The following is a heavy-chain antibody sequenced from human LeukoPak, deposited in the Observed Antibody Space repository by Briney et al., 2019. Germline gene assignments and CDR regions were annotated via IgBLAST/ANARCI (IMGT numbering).Heavy chain of an antibody. CDR3: AREGFYYDSSGYYTYYFDY. D-gene: IGHD3-22*01. CDR1: GYTFTSYD. CDR2: MNPNSGNT. J-gene: IGHJ4*02. Sequence: ASVKVSCKASGYTFTSYDINWVRQATGQGLEWMGWMNPNSGNTGYAQKFQGRVTITRNTSISTAYMELSSLRSEDTAVYYCAREGFYYDSSGYYTYYFDYWGQGTLVTVSS. V-gene: IGHV1-8*03.